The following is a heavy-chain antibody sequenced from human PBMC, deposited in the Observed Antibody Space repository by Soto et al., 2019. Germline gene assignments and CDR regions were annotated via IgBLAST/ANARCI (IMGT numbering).Heavy chain of an antibody. CDR2: IYYSGRT. CDR3: ARGAYDYVWDFDY. V-gene: IGHV4-39*07. Sequence: SETLSLTCIVSGESISSSSYYWGWIRQPPGKGLEWIGSIYYSGRTYYNPSFKSRVTISIDTSKNQFSLKLSSVTAADTAVYYCARGAYDYVWDFDYWGQGTLVTVSS. D-gene: IGHD3-16*01. J-gene: IGHJ4*02. CDR1: GESISSSSYY.